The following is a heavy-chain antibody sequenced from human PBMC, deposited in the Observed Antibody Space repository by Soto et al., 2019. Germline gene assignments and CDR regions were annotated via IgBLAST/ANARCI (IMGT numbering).Heavy chain of an antibody. D-gene: IGHD2-21*02. J-gene: IGHJ4*02. CDR3: AKAVPPFVVVTASDY. CDR1: GFTFRSFG. CDR2: ISYDGTNK. V-gene: IGHV3-30*18. Sequence: RRLSCAASGFTFRSFGMHWVRQAPGKGLEWVAVISYDGTNKYYADSVKGRFTISRDNSKNTLYLQINSLRAEDTAVYYCAKAVPPFVVVTASDYWGQGTLVTVSS.